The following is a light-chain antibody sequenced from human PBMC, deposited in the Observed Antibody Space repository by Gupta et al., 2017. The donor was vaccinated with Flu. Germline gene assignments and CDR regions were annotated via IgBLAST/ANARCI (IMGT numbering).Light chain of an antibody. CDR2: EVY. J-gene: IGLJ1*01. CDR3: TSSTRRDTLV. Sequence: QSALTQPASVSGSPGQSITVSCTGTSSDIGAYNFVSWYQHHPGKAPKLILFEVYSRPSGVSDRFSASYSGTTAFPTTSGLQDDDGAYYYCTSSTRRDTLVFGTGTKLTVL. CDR1: SSDIGAYNF. V-gene: IGLV2-14*01.